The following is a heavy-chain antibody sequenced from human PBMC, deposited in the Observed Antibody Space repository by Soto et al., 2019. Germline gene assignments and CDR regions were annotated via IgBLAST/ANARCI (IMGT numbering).Heavy chain of an antibody. J-gene: IGHJ3*02. Sequence: SETLSLACTLAGGSIISGGSYWTWIRQHPRKGLEWIGYIYFSGSTTYNPSLKSRLSISIHTSKNQFSLKLNSVTAADTAIYYCARDDYGGNSGALDIWGQGTMVTVSS. CDR3: ARDDYGGNSGALDI. D-gene: IGHD4-17*01. V-gene: IGHV4-31*03. CDR1: GGSIISGGSY. CDR2: IYFSGST.